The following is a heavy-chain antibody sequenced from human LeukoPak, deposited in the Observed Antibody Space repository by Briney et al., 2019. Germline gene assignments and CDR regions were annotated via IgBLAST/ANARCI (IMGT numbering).Heavy chain of an antibody. CDR1: GFTFSSYG. CDR3: ARDWRPYCGGDCSIDY. V-gene: IGHV3-33*01. CDR2: IWYDGSNK. Sequence: GGSLRLSCAASGFTFSSYGMHWVRQAPGKGLEWVAVIWYDGSNKYYADSVKGRFTISRDNSKNTLYLQMNSLSAEVTAVYYCARDWRPYCGGDCSIDYWGQGTLVTVSS. J-gene: IGHJ4*02. D-gene: IGHD2-21*02.